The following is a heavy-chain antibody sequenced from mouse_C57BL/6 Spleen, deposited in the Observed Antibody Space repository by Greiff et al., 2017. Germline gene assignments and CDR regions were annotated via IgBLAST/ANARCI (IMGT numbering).Heavy chain of an antibody. CDR1: GYAFTNYL. Sequence: LVESGAELVRPGTSVKVSCKASGYAFTNYLIEWVKQRPGQGLEWIGVINPGSGGTNYNEKLKGQATLTADKSSSTAYMQLSSLTSEDSAVYFCASHYYGSPMDYWGPGTSVTVSS. J-gene: IGHJ4*01. CDR2: INPGSGGT. V-gene: IGHV1-54*01. D-gene: IGHD1-1*01. CDR3: ASHYYGSPMDY.